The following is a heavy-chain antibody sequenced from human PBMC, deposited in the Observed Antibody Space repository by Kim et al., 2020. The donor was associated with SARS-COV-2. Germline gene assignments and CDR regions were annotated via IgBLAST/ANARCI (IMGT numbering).Heavy chain of an antibody. CDR1: GYTFTSYY. CDR2: INPSGGST. J-gene: IGHJ2*01. CDR3: VSSGYGGNSVGWYFDL. V-gene: IGHV1-46*01. D-gene: IGHD5-12*01. Sequence: ASVKVSCKASGYTFTSYYMHWVRQAPGQGLEWMGIINPSGGSTSYAQKFQGRVTMTRDTSTSTVYMELSSLRSEDTAVYYCVSSGYGGNSVGWYFDLWGRGTLVTVSS.